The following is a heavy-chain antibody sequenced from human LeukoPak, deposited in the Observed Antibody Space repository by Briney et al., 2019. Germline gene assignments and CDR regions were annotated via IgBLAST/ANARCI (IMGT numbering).Heavy chain of an antibody. CDR3: ARVRGNYYDSSGYPDY. J-gene: IGHJ4*02. D-gene: IGHD3-22*01. V-gene: IGHV1-3*01. CDR2: INAGNGNT. Sequence: ASVKVSCKASGYTFTSYGISWVRQAPGQGLEWMGWINAGNGNTKYSQKFQGRVTITRDTSASTAYMELSSLRSEDTAVYYCARVRGNYYDSSGYPDYWGQGTLVTVSS. CDR1: GYTFTSYG.